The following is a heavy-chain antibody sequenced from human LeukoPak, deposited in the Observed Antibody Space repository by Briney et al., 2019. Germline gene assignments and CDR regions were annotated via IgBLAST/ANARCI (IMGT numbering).Heavy chain of an antibody. CDR3: ARVQKGVYDSSGYYPRDAFDI. J-gene: IGHJ3*02. Sequence: GGSLRLSCTASGFSFDDYAMHWVRQAPGKGLEWVAGISWNSGTFDYADSVKGRFTISRDNAKNSLYLQMNSLRAEDTAVYYCARVQKGVYDSSGYYPRDAFDIWGQGTMVTVSS. CDR1: GFSFDDYA. CDR2: ISWNSGTF. D-gene: IGHD3-22*01. V-gene: IGHV3-9*01.